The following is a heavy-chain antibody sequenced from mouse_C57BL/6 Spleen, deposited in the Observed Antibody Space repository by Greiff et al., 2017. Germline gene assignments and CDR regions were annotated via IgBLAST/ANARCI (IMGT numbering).Heavy chain of an antibody. D-gene: IGHD2-4*01. Sequence: QVTLKVSGPGILQSSQTLSLTCSFSGFSLSTSGMGVSWIRQPSGKGLEWLAHIYWDDDKRYNPSLKSRLTISKDTSRNQVFLKITSVDTADTATYYCARRRTIYYDYDGGDYAMDYWGQGTSVTVSS. CDR1: GFSLSTSGMG. CDR2: IYWDDDK. J-gene: IGHJ4*01. V-gene: IGHV8-12*01. CDR3: ARRRTIYYDYDGGDYAMDY.